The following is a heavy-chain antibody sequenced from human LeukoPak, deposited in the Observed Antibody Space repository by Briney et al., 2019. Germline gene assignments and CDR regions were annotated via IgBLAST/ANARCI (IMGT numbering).Heavy chain of an antibody. CDR2: IYTSGST. CDR1: GGPTSTYY. CDR3: ARSIAVGGPQFAYYYYMDV. Sequence: PSETLSLTCTISGGPTSTYYWSWIRQPAGKGLEWIGRIYTSGSTNYNPSLKSRVTISVDKSKEQFSLKLSSVTAVDTGVYYCARSIAVGGPQFAYYYYMDVWGKGTTVTVSS. D-gene: IGHD6-6*01. V-gene: IGHV4-4*07. J-gene: IGHJ6*03.